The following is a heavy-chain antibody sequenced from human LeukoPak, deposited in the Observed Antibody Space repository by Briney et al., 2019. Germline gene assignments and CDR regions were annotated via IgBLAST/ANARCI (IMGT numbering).Heavy chain of an antibody. J-gene: IGHJ5*02. Sequence: GGSLRLSCAASGFTFINYWMNWVRQAPGKGLEWVSAISGSGGSTYYADSVKGRFTISRDNSKNTLYLQMNSLRAEDTAVYYCAKSSRALGAAATQFDPWGQGTLVTVSS. V-gene: IGHV3-23*01. CDR1: GFTFINYW. CDR3: AKSSRALGAAATQFDP. D-gene: IGHD2-2*01. CDR2: ISGSGGST.